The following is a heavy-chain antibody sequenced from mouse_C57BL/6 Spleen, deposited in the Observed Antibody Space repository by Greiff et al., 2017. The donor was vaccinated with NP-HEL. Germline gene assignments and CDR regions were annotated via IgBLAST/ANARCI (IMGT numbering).Heavy chain of an antibody. J-gene: IGHJ2*01. CDR2: INPNYGTT. CDR1: GYSFTDYN. Sequence: QLQESGPELVKPGASVKISCKASGYSFTDYNMNWVKQSNGKSLEWIGVINPNYGTTSYNQKFKGKATLTVDQSSSTAYMQLNSLTSEDSAVYYCARALYYDYDDERPYYFDYWGQGTTLTVSS. CDR3: ARALYYDYDDERPYYFDY. V-gene: IGHV1-39*01. D-gene: IGHD2-4*01.